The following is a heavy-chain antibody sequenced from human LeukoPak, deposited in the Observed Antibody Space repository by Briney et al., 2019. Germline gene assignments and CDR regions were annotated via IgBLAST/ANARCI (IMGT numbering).Heavy chain of an antibody. CDR1: GGSFSSGSYY. Sequence: SETLSLTCTVSGGSFSSGSYYWSWIRQPAGKGLEWIGRIYTSGSTNYNPSLKSRVTISVDTSKNQFSLKLSSVTAADTAVYYCARDPNYYDSSGYDYWGQGTLVTVSS. J-gene: IGHJ4*02. CDR3: ARDPNYYDSSGYDY. D-gene: IGHD3-22*01. V-gene: IGHV4-61*02. CDR2: IYTSGST.